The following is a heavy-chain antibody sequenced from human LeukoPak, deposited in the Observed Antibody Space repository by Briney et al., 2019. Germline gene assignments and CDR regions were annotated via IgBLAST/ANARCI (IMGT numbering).Heavy chain of an antibody. CDR2: IYYSGST. V-gene: IGHV4-39*07. CDR3: ARDSRHSFYYNSGNSYSDFFDY. CDR1: GGSISSSSYY. D-gene: IGHD3-10*01. Sequence: PSETLSLTCTVSGGSISSSSYYWGWIRQPPGKGLEWIGSIYYSGSTYYNPSLKSRVTISVDTSKNQFSLKLSSVTAADTAVYYCARDSRHSFYYNSGNSYSDFFDYWGQGTLVTVSS. J-gene: IGHJ4*02.